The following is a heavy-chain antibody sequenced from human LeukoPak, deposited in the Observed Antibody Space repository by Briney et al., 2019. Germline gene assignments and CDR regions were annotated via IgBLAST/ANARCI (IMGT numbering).Heavy chain of an antibody. J-gene: IGHJ3*02. D-gene: IGHD3-22*01. V-gene: IGHV3-30*02. Sequence: GGSLRLLCAASGFTFSSYGMHWVPQAPAKGLEWAAFIRYDGSNKYYTDSVKGRFTISRDNSKHTLYLQMHSLRGEDTAVYYCENPGEGAYYDPSADDAFDIWGKGTMVTDSS. CDR3: ENPGEGAYYDPSADDAFDI. CDR2: IRYDGSNK. CDR1: GFTFSSYG.